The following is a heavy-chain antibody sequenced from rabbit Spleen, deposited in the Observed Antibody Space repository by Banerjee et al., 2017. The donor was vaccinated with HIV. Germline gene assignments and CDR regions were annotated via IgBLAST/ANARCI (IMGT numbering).Heavy chain of an antibody. Sequence: QEQLVESGGDLVKPEGSLTLTCTASGFSFSSSYWIWWVRQAPGKGLEWIARVDGGSGGSTACASWAKGRFTISKTSSTTVTLQMTSLTAADTATYFCARDAGTSFSTYGMDLWGQGTLVTVS. D-gene: IGHD8-1*01. J-gene: IGHJ6*01. CDR3: ARDAGTSFSTYGMDL. CDR1: GFSFSSSYW. CDR2: VDGGSGGST. V-gene: IGHV1S45*01.